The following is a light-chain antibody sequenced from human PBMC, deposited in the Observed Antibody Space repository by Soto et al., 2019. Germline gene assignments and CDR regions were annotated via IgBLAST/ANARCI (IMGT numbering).Light chain of an antibody. Sequence: DIQMTQFPSTLSASVGDRVTITCRASQSISSWLAWYQQKPGKAPKLLIYKASTLESGVPSRFSGSGSGTEFTLTISSLQPDDFATYYCQQYNSVSLLTFGGGTKVDI. V-gene: IGKV1-5*03. CDR1: QSISSW. CDR3: QQYNSVSLLT. CDR2: KAS. J-gene: IGKJ4*01.